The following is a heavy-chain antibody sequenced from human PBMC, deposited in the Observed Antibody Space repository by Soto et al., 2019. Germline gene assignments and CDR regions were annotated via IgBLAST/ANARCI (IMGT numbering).Heavy chain of an antibody. D-gene: IGHD5-18*01. CDR1: GGSISNYY. J-gene: IGHJ5*02. Sequence: QVQVQGSGPGLVKPSETLSLTCTVSGGSISNYYWSWIRQSPGKGLEWIANIYHSGTTNYNLSLKGRVSISIDSSKNQVSLRLKSVTAADTAVYYCARGGYRTLAWFDPWGQGTLVTVSS. CDR2: IYHSGTT. CDR3: ARGGYRTLAWFDP. V-gene: IGHV4-59*01.